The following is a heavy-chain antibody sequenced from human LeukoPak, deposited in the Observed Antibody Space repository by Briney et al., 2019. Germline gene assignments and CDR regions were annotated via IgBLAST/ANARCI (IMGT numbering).Heavy chain of an antibody. CDR1: GGSISSSSYY. J-gene: IGHJ5*02. CDR3: ARVAVRGVITPVSWFDP. D-gene: IGHD3-10*01. V-gene: IGHV4-39*07. Sequence: SETLSLTCTVSGGSISSSSYYWSWIRQPPGKGLEWIGEINHSGSTNYNPSLKSRVTISVDTSKNQFSLKLSSVTAADTAVYYCARVAVRGVITPVSWFDPWGQGTLVTVSS. CDR2: INHSGST.